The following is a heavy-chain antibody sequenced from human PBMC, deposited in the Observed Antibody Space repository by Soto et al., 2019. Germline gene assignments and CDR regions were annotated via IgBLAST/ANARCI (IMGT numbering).Heavy chain of an antibody. CDR1: GYTFTGYF. D-gene: IGHD5-18*01. CDR2: INPYSGGA. CDR3: ARDSKRYSYGKYYYYGMDV. Sequence: ASVKVSCKASGYTFTGYFMHWVRQAPGQGLEWMGWINPYSGGADYAQSFQGRVTMTRDTSISTVYMELSRLRFDDTAVYYCARDSKRYSYGKYYYYGMDVWGQGTTVTVSS. J-gene: IGHJ6*02. V-gene: IGHV1-2*02.